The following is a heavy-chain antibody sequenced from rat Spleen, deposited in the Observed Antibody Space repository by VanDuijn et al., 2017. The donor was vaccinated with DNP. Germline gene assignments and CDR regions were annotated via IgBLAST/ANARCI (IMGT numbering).Heavy chain of an antibody. Sequence: EVQLVESGGGLVQPGRSMKLSCAASGFTFSNYDMAWVRQAPTKGLELVASISYDGSSTYYRDSVKGRFTISRDNAKSTLYLQMDSLRSEDTATYYCARHRTIMPYYYAMDAWGQGASVTVSS. CDR2: ISYDGSST. CDR1: GFTFSNYD. D-gene: IGHD1-12*01. J-gene: IGHJ4*01. V-gene: IGHV5-25*01. CDR3: ARHRTIMPYYYAMDA.